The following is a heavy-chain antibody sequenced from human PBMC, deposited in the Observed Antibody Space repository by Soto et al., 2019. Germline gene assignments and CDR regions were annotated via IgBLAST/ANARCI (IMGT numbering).Heavy chain of an antibody. V-gene: IGHV4-34*01. CDR1: GASLSAYD. CDR2: INQSGST. J-gene: IGHJ3*02. CDR3: ARDPYANAFDI. D-gene: IGHD2-2*01. Sequence: SETLSLTCAVYGASLSAYDWSWIRQPPGKGLEWIGEINQSGSTNYNSSLKSRVTISMDTSRNQFSLKLTSVSAADTAMYYCARDPYANAFDIWGRGTVVTVSS.